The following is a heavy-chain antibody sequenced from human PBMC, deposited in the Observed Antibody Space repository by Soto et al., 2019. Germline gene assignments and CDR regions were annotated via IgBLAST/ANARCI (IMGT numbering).Heavy chain of an antibody. D-gene: IGHD3-22*01. J-gene: IGHJ4*02. V-gene: IGHV1-18*04. CDR3: ARDEQHPPSYYESVGYYHNXXY. CDR2: ISAYNGNT. Sequence: GASVKVSCKASGYTFTSYGISWVRQAPGQGLEWMGWISAYNGNTNYAQKLQGRVTMTTDTSTSTAYMELRSLRSDDTAVYYRARDEQHPPSYYESVGYYHNXXYWGQGTLVTVSS. CDR1: GYTFTSYG.